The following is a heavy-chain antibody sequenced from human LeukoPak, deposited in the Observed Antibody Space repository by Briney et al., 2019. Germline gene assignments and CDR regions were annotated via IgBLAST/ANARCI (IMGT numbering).Heavy chain of an antibody. V-gene: IGHV5-51*01. CDR2: IYPGDSDT. Sequence: GESLKISCKGSGYSFTSYWIGWVRQMPGKGLEWMGIIYPGDSDTRYSPSFQGQVTISADESISTAYLQWSSLKASDTAMYYCARTDTAMVTGGWFDPWGQGTLVTVSS. CDR3: ARTDTAMVTGGWFDP. D-gene: IGHD5-18*01. CDR1: GYSFTSYW. J-gene: IGHJ5*02.